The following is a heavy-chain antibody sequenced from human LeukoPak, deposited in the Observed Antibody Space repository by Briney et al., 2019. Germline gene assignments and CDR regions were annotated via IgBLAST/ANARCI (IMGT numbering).Heavy chain of an antibody. V-gene: IGHV4-59*01. D-gene: IGHD3-3*01. CDR1: GGSISSYY. Sequence: SETLSLTCTVSGGSISSYYWSWIRQPPGKGLEWNGYIYYSGSTNYNPSLKSRVTISVDTSKNQFSLKLSSVTAADTAVYYCARDRVTIFGVDAFDIWGQGTMVTVSS. CDR2: IYYSGST. J-gene: IGHJ3*02. CDR3: ARDRVTIFGVDAFDI.